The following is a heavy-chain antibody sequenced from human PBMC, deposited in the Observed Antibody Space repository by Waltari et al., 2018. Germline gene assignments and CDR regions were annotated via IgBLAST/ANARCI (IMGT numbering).Heavy chain of an antibody. Sequence: EVQLVESGGGLVKPGGSLRLSCAASGFTFSSYSMNWVRQAPGKGLEGVSSISSSSSYIYYAYSVKGRFTISRDNAKNSLYLQMNSLRAEDTAVYYCARDRSGSYQHFDYWGQGTLVTVSS. CDR2: ISSSSSYI. V-gene: IGHV3-21*03. J-gene: IGHJ4*02. CDR1: GFTFSSYS. CDR3: ARDRSGSYQHFDY. D-gene: IGHD1-26*01.